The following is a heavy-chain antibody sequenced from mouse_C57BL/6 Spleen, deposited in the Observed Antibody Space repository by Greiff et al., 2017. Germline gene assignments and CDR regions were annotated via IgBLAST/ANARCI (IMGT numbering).Heavy chain of an antibody. D-gene: IGHD2-1*01. J-gene: IGHJ4*01. Sequence: VQLQQSGAELVKPGASVKLSCKASGYTFTSYWMQWVKQRPGQGLEWIGEIDPSDSYTNYNQKFKGKATLTVDTSSSTAYMQLSSLTSEDSAVYYCARRGYGNFYAMDYWGQGTSVTVSS. V-gene: IGHV1-50*01. CDR2: IDPSDSYT. CDR1: GYTFTSYW. CDR3: ARRGYGNFYAMDY.